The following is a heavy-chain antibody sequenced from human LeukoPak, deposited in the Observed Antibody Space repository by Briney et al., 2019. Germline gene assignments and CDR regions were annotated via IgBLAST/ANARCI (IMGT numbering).Heavy chain of an antibody. Sequence: SVKVSCKTSGGNFNDYAINWIRQGPGQGLELMGGIIPVIDRPDYAQKFQGRGSISADGSTKTVYMELSGLQFDDTALYFCARSWAPVGSLGDTGGWFDPWGQGTQVIVSS. J-gene: IGHJ5*02. V-gene: IGHV1-69*13. CDR2: IIPVIDRP. CDR3: ARSWAPVGSLGDTGGWFDP. CDR1: GGNFNDYA. D-gene: IGHD4-23*01.